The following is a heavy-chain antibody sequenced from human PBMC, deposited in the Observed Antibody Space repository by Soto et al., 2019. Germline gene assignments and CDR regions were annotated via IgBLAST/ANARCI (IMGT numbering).Heavy chain of an antibody. CDR2: INSDGSST. Sequence: EVQLVESGGGLVQPGESLRLSCAASGFTFSSYWMHWVRQAPGKGLVWVSRINSDGSSTSYAGSVKGRFTISRDNAKNTRDLQMNRLRAEDTAVYYCVRTSLVVAAATREDYWGQGTLVTVSS. CDR1: GFTFSSYW. CDR3: VRTSLVVAAATREDY. D-gene: IGHD2-15*01. J-gene: IGHJ4*02. V-gene: IGHV3-74*01.